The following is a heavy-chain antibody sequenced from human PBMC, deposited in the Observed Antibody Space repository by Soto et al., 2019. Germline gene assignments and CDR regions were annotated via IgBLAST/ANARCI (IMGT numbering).Heavy chain of an antibody. V-gene: IGHV3-53*04. CDR3: ARPQQSGGTKSCYGMDV. D-gene: IGHD1-1*01. CDR2: IYSGGST. J-gene: IGHJ6*02. CDR1: GFTVSSNY. Sequence: EVQLVESGGGLVQPGGSLRLSCAASGFTVSSNYMSWVRQAPGKGLEWGSVIYSGGSTYYADSVKGRFTISRHNSKNTLYLQMNSLRAEDTAVYYCARPQQSGGTKSCYGMDVWGQGTTVTVSS.